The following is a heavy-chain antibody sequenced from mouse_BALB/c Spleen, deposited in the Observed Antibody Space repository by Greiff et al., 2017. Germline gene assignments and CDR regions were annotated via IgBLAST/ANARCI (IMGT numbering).Heavy chain of an antibody. V-gene: IGHV14-3*02. J-gene: IGHJ2*01. CDR2: IDPANGNT. D-gene: IGHD2-2*01. Sequence: EVQLQQSGAELVKPGASVKLSCTASGFNIKDTYMHWVQQRPEQGLEWIGRIDPANGNTKYDPKFQGKATITADTSSNTAYLQLSSLTSEDTAVYYCARWPYGYDGYCDDWGEGTTLTVAS. CDR3: ARWPYGYDGYCDD. CDR1: GFNIKDTY.